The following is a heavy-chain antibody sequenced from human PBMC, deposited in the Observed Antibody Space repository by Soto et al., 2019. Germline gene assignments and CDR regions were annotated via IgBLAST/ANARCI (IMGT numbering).Heavy chain of an antibody. V-gene: IGHV3-30*14. CDR1: GFTFSDYV. CDR3: ARVRLSIAVNDALDV. D-gene: IGHD3-3*02. Sequence: QVRLVESGGGVVQPGTSLRLSCAASGFTFSDYVIHWVRQAAGKGLEWVASMTYDGATEYYADSVKGRFTMSRDNSKRALSLQMNTLRPDDTAVYFCARVRLSIAVNDALDVRGQGKTVTLPS. J-gene: IGHJ3*01. CDR2: MTYDGATE.